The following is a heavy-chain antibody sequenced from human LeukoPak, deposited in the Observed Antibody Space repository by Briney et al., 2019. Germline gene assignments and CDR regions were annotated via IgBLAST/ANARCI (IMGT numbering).Heavy chain of an antibody. CDR2: TYYRSKWKN. CDR1: GDSVSSTSAA. D-gene: IGHD5-24*01. J-gene: IGHJ4*02. V-gene: IGHV6-1*01. CDR3: ARSMADLDY. Sequence: SQTLSLTSVISGDSVSSTSAAWNWNRQSPSGCLEWLGRTYYRSKWKNDYAASVKSRITINPYTHKNQFSLQLNSMTPEDTAVYYCARSMADLDYWGQGTLVTVSS.